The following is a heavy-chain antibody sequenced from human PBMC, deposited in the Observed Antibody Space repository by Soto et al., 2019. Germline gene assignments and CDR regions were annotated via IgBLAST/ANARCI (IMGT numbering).Heavy chain of an antibody. CDR2: ISFDGSNK. V-gene: IGHV3-30-3*01. Sequence: QVQLVESGGGVVQPGRSLRLSCAASGFTFSSYAMHWVRQAPGKGLEWVAVISFDGSNKYYADSVKDRFTISRDNSKNTLYVQMISLRAEDTAVYYCGRDRRFGNGYNLGFDAWGQGTLVTVSS. D-gene: IGHD5-12*01. CDR1: GFTFSSYA. J-gene: IGHJ5*02. CDR3: GRDRRFGNGYNLGFDA.